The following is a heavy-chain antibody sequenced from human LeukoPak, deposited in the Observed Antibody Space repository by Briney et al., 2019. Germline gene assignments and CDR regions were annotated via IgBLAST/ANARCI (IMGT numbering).Heavy chain of an antibody. CDR1: GFTFSTYG. CDR3: ARDLDGSYFY. D-gene: IGHD1-26*01. CDR2: ISGSGGSR. Sequence: PTGGTLRLSCAASGFTFSTYGMSWVRQAPGKGLEWVSGISGSGGSRFYTDSVKGRFTISRDNAKNSLYLQMNSLRAEDTAVYYCARDLDGSYFYWGQGTLVTVSS. J-gene: IGHJ4*02. V-gene: IGHV3-23*01.